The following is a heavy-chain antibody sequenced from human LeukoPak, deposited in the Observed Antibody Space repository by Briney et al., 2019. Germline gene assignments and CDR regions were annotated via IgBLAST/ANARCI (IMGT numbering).Heavy chain of an antibody. CDR3: ARRYPYGSGSYFLDY. CDR1: GFTFSSYS. D-gene: IGHD3-10*01. V-gene: IGHV3-48*04. Sequence: GGSLRLSCAASGFTFSSYSMNWVRQAPGKGLEWVSYISSSGSTIYYADSVKGRFTISRDNAKNSLYLQMNSLRAEDTAVYYCARRYPYGSGSYFLDYWGQGTLVTVSS. J-gene: IGHJ4*02. CDR2: ISSSGSTI.